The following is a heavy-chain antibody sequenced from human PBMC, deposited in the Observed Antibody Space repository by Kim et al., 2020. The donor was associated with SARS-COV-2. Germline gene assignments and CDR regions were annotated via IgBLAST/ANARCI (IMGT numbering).Heavy chain of an antibody. CDR2: IDWDDDK. Sequence: SGPTLVNPTQTLTLTCTSSGFSLSTSGMCVSWIRQPPGKALEWLALIDWDDDKYYSTSLKTRLTISKDTSKNQVVLTMTNMDPVDTATYYCARTQLRFLEWLGMDVWGQGTTVTVSS. CDR3: ARTQLRFLEWLGMDV. J-gene: IGHJ6*02. V-gene: IGHV2-70*01. CDR1: GFSLSTSGMC. D-gene: IGHD3-3*01.